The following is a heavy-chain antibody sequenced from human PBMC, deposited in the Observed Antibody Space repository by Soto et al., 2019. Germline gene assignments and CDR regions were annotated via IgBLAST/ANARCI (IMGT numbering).Heavy chain of an antibody. V-gene: IGHV3-21*02. CDR1: GFTFSSYS. Sequence: EVQLVESGGGLVKPGGSLRLSCAASGFTFSSYSVNWVRQAPGKGLEWVSSISSDSYYIDFADSVKGRFTISRDNVNNSVSLQMNSLRVEDTGIYYCARCDAFKAFDLWGQGTMVTVSS. CDR3: ARCDAFKAFDL. J-gene: IGHJ3*01. CDR2: ISSDSYYI.